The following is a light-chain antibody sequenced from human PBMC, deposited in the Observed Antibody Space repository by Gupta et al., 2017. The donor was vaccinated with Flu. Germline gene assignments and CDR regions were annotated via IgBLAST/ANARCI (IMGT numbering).Light chain of an antibody. CDR3: QQYVGFPWT. J-gene: IGKJ1*01. Sequence: QSPSTLSASVGDRVTITCRASQSVSSWLAWFQKKPGKAPKPLIYKASSLESGVPSRFSGSGSGTEFSLTISSLQPDDFATYYCQQYVGFPWTFGQGTKVEIK. CDR2: KAS. CDR1: QSVSSW. V-gene: IGKV1-5*03.